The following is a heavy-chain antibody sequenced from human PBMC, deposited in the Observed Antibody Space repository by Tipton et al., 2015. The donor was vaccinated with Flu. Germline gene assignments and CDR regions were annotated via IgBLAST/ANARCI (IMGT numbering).Heavy chain of an antibody. J-gene: IGHJ4*02. CDR1: GASISTSTYY. V-gene: IGHV4-39*01. D-gene: IGHD5/OR15-5a*01. CDR3: ARRNLLLRHFDY. Sequence: TLSLICTVSGASISTSTYYWGWIRQPPGRGLEWIGSIYYTGASYYNPSLESRATMSFDTSKNQFSLNLRSVTAADTAVYYCARRNLLLRHFDYWGQGALVTVSS. CDR2: IYYTGAS.